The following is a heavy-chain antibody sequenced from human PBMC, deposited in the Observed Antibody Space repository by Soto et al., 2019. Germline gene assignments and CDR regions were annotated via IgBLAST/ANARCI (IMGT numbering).Heavy chain of an antibody. D-gene: IGHD3-3*01. CDR1: GGSISSGGYY. CDR3: ARGTIPDFWSGYYIGAEWFDP. Sequence: SETLSLTCTVSGGSISSGGYYWSWIRQHPGKGLEWIGYIYYSGSTYYNPSLKSRVTISVDTSKNQFSLKLSSVTAADTAVHYCARGTIPDFWSGYYIGAEWFDPWGQGTLVTVSS. J-gene: IGHJ5*02. CDR2: IYYSGST. V-gene: IGHV4-31*03.